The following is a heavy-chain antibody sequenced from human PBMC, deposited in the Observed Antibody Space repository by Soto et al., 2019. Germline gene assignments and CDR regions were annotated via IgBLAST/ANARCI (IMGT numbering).Heavy chain of an antibody. V-gene: IGHV4-34*01. Sequence: SEALSLTCAVYGGSFSGYYWSWIRQPPGKGLEWIGEINHSGSTNYNPSLKSRVTISVDTSKNQFSLKLSSVTAADTAVYYCARGGGRGYSGYVIGVYYYYGMDVWGQGTTVTVSS. J-gene: IGHJ6*02. D-gene: IGHD5-12*01. CDR1: GGSFSGYY. CDR2: INHSGST. CDR3: ARGGGRGYSGYVIGVYYYYGMDV.